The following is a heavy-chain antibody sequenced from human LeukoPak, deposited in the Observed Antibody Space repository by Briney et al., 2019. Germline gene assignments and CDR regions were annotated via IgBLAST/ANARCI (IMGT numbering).Heavy chain of an antibody. CDR3: ARDTAVERWLQSHYYYGMGV. J-gene: IGHJ6*02. CDR1: GFTFSSYA. Sequence: PGGSLRLSCAASGFTFSSYAMHWVRQAPGKGLEWVAVISYDGSNKYYADSVKGRFTISRDNSKNTLYLQMNSLRAEDTAVYYCARDTAVERWLQSHYYYGMGVWGQGTTVTVPS. CDR2: ISYDGSNK. D-gene: IGHD5-24*01. V-gene: IGHV3-30-3*01.